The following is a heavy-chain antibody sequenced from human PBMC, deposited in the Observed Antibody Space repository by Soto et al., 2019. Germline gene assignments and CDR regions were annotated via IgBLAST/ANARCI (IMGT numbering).Heavy chain of an antibody. V-gene: IGHV3-66*01. CDR1: GFTVSSNY. Sequence: GGSLRLSCAASGFTVSSNYMSWVRQAPGKGLEWVSVIYSGGSTYYADSVKGRFTISRDNSKNTLYLQMNSLRAEDTAVYYCARVQKPTYDAFDIWGQGTMVTVSS. CDR2: IYSGGST. J-gene: IGHJ3*02. CDR3: ARVQKPTYDAFDI. D-gene: IGHD3-16*01.